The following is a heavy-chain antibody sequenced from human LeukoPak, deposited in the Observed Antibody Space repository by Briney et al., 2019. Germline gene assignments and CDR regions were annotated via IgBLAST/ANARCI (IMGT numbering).Heavy chain of an antibody. CDR2: ISGSGDST. CDR3: AKDRARFDY. J-gene: IGHJ4*02. CDR1: GFTFNTYA. Sequence: GGSLRLSCAASGFTFNTYAVNWVRQAPGKGLEWVSTISGSGDSTYYADSVKGRFTISRDNSKDTLYLQMNSLRAEDTAVYYCAKDRARFDYWGQGTLVTVSS. V-gene: IGHV3-23*01.